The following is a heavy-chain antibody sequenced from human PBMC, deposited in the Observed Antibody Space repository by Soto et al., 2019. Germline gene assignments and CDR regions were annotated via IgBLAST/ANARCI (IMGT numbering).Heavy chain of an antibody. V-gene: IGHV4-61*01. D-gene: IGHD6-19*01. CDR2: IYYSGST. CDR1: GGSVSSGSYY. Sequence: QVQLQESGPGLVKPSETLSLTCTVSGGSVSSGSYYWSWIRQPPGKGLEWIGYIYYSGSTNYNPSLKSRVTISVDTSKNQFSLKLSSVTAADTAVYYCARDGSSGWRDAFDIWGQGTMVTVSS. J-gene: IGHJ3*02. CDR3: ARDGSSGWRDAFDI.